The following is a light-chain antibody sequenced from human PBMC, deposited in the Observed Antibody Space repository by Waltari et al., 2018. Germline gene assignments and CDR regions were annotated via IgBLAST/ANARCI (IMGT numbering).Light chain of an antibody. CDR2: DDN. J-gene: IGLJ3*02. Sequence: SYELTQPPSVSVSPGQTARITCSGIALPTKYDYWYQPRSGQAPVLVIYDDNKRPPGIPERFSGSSSGTMATLTISGAQVDDEADYYCYSTDISDPHRGVFGGGTKLTVL. CDR3: YSTDISDPHRGV. CDR1: ALPTKY. V-gene: IGLV3-10*01.